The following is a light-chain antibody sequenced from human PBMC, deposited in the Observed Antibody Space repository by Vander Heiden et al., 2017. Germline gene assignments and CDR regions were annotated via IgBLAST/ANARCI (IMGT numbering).Light chain of an antibody. J-gene: IGLJ2*01. CDR1: SSCDVAYNS. Sequence: QSALTQPASLSRSPGQSLPISSTGTSSCDVAYNSVSWYQHHPGRAPKRMIDEVSNRPTGVSIRVPGSKSGNTASLTISRLQAEDDADYYCSSYTNANTRAYVVFGGGTKLTVL. CDR2: EVS. V-gene: IGLV2-14*01. CDR3: SSYTNANTRAYVV.